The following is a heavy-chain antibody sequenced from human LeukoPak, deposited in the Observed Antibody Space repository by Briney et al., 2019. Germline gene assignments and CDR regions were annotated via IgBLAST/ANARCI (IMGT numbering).Heavy chain of an antibody. CDR1: GFTFSSYG. CDR3: AKDRDIAAAGYLFDY. J-gene: IGHJ4*02. D-gene: IGHD6-13*01. Sequence: PGRSLRLSCAASGFTFSSYGMHWVRQAPGKGLEWVAVISYDGGNKYYADSVKGRFTISRDNSKNTLYLQINSLRAEDTAVYYCAKDRDIAAAGYLFDYWGQGTLVTVSS. V-gene: IGHV3-30*18. CDR2: ISYDGGNK.